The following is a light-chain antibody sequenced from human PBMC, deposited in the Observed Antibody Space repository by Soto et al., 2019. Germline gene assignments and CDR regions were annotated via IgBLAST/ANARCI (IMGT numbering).Light chain of an antibody. V-gene: IGKV3-20*01. CDR3: QQYGSSPRT. CDR2: GAS. J-gene: IGKJ1*01. Sequence: EIVMTQSPATLSVSPGERVTLSCRASQSLTRNLAWYQHKPGQAPRLLIFGASTRAAGFPDRFSGSGSGTDFILTISRLDPEDFAVYYCQQYGSSPRTFGQGTKVDIK. CDR1: QSLTRN.